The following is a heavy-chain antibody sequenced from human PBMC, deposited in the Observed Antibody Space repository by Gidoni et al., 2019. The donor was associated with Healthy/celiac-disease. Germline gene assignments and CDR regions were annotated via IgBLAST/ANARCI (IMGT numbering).Heavy chain of an antibody. Sequence: NIKQDGSEKYYVDSVKGRFTISRDNAKNSLYLQMNSLRAEDTAVYYCARLGRYDFWSGYAFDIWGQGTMVTVSS. CDR2: IKQDGSEK. D-gene: IGHD3-3*01. J-gene: IGHJ3*02. CDR3: ARLGRYDFWSGYAFDI. V-gene: IGHV3-7*01.